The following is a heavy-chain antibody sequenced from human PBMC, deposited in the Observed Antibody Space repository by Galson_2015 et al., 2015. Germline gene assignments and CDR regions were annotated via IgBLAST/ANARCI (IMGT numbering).Heavy chain of an antibody. CDR1: KLSFSNDW. CDR2: IKRKSDGAST. Sequence: SLRLSCAVSKLSFSNDWMSWVRQVPGKGLEWVGRIKRKSDGASTDYAAPVKGRFTISRDDSKNTVYLQMNSLKTDDTAIYYCTSQYSDETDYWGQGILVTVSS. V-gene: IGHV3-15*01. J-gene: IGHJ4*02. D-gene: IGHD5-18*01. CDR3: TSQYSDETDY.